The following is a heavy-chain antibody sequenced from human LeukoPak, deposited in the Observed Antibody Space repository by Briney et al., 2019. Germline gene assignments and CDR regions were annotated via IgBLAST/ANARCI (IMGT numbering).Heavy chain of an antibody. D-gene: IGHD3-22*01. J-gene: IGHJ4*02. CDR1: GFTFDDYA. Sequence: GRSLRLSCAASGFTFDDYAMHWVRQAPGKGLEWVSGISWNSDTIGYADSVEGRFTISRDNAKNSLYLQMNSLRPEDTALYYCIKDSSGFSENLDFWGQGTLVTVSS. V-gene: IGHV3-9*01. CDR3: IKDSSGFSENLDF. CDR2: ISWNSDTI.